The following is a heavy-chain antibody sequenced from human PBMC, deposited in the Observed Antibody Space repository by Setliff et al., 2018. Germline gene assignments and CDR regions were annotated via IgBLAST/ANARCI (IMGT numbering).Heavy chain of an antibody. CDR3: ARTGTYRYFDY. J-gene: IGHJ4*02. CDR1: GGSISSRSYY. CDR2: IYYRGDT. Sequence: PSETLSLTCTVSGGSISSRSYYWGWIRQPPGKGLEWIGSIYYRGDTYYNASLKSRLTLSVDTSKNQVSLNLRSVTAADTAVYYCARTGTYRYFDYWGQGTQVTVSS. D-gene: IGHD1-1*01. V-gene: IGHV4-39*01.